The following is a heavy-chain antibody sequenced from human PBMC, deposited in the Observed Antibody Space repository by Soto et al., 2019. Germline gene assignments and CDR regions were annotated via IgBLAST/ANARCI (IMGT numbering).Heavy chain of an antibody. CDR2: ISGSGGST. Sequence: GGSLRLSCAASGFTFSNYAMSWVRQAPGKGLEWVSAISGSGGSTYYADSVKGRFTISRDNSKNTLYLQMNSLRAEDTAVYYCGKKVASITRVHAVIKSPYDMDDWGQGTMVTVSS. CDR1: GFTFSNYA. V-gene: IGHV3-23*01. CDR3: GKKVASITRVHAVIKSPYDMDD. J-gene: IGHJ6*02. D-gene: IGHD3-10*01.